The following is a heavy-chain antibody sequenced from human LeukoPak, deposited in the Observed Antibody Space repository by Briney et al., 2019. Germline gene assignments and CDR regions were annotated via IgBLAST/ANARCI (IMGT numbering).Heavy chain of an antibody. V-gene: IGHV1-45*02. J-gene: IGHJ3*02. CDR1: GYTFTYRY. Sequence: GSSVKVSCKASGYTFTYRYLHWVRQAPGQALEWMGWITPFNGNTNYAQKSQDRVTITRDRSMSTAYMELSSLRSEDTAMYYCARSAIHIAAGAFDIWGQGTMVTVSS. CDR3: ARSAIHIAAGAFDI. CDR2: ITPFNGNT. D-gene: IGHD6-13*01.